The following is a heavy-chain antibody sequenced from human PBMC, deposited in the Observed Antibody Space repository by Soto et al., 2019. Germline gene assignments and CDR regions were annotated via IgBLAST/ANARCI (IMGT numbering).Heavy chain of an antibody. CDR2: ITAYNGNT. CDR3: ARGGMGSTSGWFDP. V-gene: IGHV1-18*01. D-gene: IGHD1-26*01. J-gene: IGHJ5*02. CDR1: GYIFTSYG. Sequence: QVQLVQSGAEVKQPGASVQVSCKTSGYIFTSYGISWVRQAPGQGLEWMGWITAYNGNTNTAQKFQDRVIMTTDTSTTTAYMELRSLTSDDTAVYYCARGGMGSTSGWFDPWGQGTLVIVSS.